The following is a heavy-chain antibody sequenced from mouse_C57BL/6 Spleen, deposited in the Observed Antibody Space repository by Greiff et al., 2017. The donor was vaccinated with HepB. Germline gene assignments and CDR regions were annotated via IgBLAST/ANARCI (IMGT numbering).Heavy chain of an antibody. CDR3: ARAGGSSYAWFAY. CDR2: IFPGSGST. V-gene: IGHV1-75*01. D-gene: IGHD1-1*01. CDR1: GYTFTDYY. J-gene: IGHJ3*01. Sequence: QVQLKESGPELVKPGASVKISCKASGYTFTDYYINWVKQRPGQGLEWIGWIFPGSGSTYYNEKFKGKATLTVDKSSSTAYMLLSSLTSEDSAVYFCARAGGSSYAWFAYWGQGTLVTVSA.